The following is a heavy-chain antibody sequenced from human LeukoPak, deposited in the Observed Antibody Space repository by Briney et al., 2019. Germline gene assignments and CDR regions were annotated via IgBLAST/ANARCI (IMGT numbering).Heavy chain of an antibody. CDR1: GFTFSIYA. CDR3: AKVPTRYDFWSGYQDY. D-gene: IGHD3-3*01. J-gene: IGHJ4*02. CDR2: TSGSGGST. V-gene: IGHV3-23*01. Sequence: QPGGSLRLSCAASGFTFSIYAMSWVRQAPGKGLEWVSATSGSGGSTYYADSVKGRFTISRDNSKNTLYLQMNSLRAEDTAVYYCAKVPTRYDFWSGYQDYWGQGTLVTVSS.